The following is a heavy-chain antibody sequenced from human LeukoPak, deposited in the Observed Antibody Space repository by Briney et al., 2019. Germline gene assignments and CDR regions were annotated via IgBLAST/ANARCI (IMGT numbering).Heavy chain of an antibody. CDR1: GGSISSYY. D-gene: IGHD5-18*01. Sequence: SETLSLTCTVSGGSISSYYWSWIRQPPGKGLEWIGYIYYSGSTNYNPSLKSRVTISVDTSKNQFSLKLSSVTAADTAVYYCARFGGGYSCASQYYYGMDVWGQGTTVTVSS. CDR3: ARFGGGYSCASQYYYGMDV. CDR2: IYYSGST. J-gene: IGHJ6*02. V-gene: IGHV4-59*01.